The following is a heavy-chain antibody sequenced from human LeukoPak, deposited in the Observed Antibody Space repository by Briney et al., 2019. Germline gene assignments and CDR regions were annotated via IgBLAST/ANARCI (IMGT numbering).Heavy chain of an antibody. J-gene: IGHJ3*02. D-gene: IGHD1-26*01. CDR3: ATAKGATSKIDI. CDR2: ISGSGGST. CDR1: GFTFSSYA. Sequence: GGSLRLSCAASGFTFSSYAMSWVRQAPGKGLEWVSVISGSGGSTSYADSVKGRFTISRDNAKNSLYLQMNSLRAEDTAVYYCATAKGATSKIDIWGQGTMVTVSS. V-gene: IGHV3-23*01.